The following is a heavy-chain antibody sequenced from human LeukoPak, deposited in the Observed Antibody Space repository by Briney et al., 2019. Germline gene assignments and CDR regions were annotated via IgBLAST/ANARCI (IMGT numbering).Heavy chain of an antibody. CDR2: LHRDGSV. CDR1: GFTVSDNN. D-gene: IGHD3-16*01. Sequence: PGGSLRLSCAAPGFTVSDNNMIWVRQAPGKGLEWVSTLHRDGSVRYADSVNGRFTISRDDSKNTLSLQMSSLRDEDTAVYYCVRVHGGGYWGQGTLVIVSS. V-gene: IGHV3-53*01. CDR3: VRVHGGGY. J-gene: IGHJ4*02.